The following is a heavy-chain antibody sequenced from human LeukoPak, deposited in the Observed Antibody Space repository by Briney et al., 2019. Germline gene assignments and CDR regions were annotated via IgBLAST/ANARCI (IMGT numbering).Heavy chain of an antibody. Sequence: PGGSLRLSCAASGFTFSSYSMSWVRQAPGKGLEWVSSISSSSSYIYYADSVKGRFTISRDNAKNSLYLQMNSLRAEDTAVYYCAKGSYYYDSSGFDYWGQGTLVTVSS. J-gene: IGHJ4*02. D-gene: IGHD3-22*01. CDR2: ISSSSSYI. CDR1: GFTFSSYS. V-gene: IGHV3-21*04. CDR3: AKGSYYYDSSGFDY.